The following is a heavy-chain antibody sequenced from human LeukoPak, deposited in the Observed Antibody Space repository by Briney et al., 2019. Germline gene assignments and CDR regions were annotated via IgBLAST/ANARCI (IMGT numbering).Heavy chain of an antibody. Sequence: PSETLSLTCTVSGGSISSGDYYWSWIRQPPGKGLDWMGYIYYSGSTYYNPSLKSRVTISVDTSKNQFSLKLSSVTAADTAVYYCARARVFGITIFGVVTGFDYWGQGTLVTVSS. V-gene: IGHV4-30-4*01. CDR3: ARARVFGITIFGVVTGFDY. J-gene: IGHJ4*02. CDR2: IYYSGST. CDR1: GGSISSGDYY. D-gene: IGHD3-3*01.